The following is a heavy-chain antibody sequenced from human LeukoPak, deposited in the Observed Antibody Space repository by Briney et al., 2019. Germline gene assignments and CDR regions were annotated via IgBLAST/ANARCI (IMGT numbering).Heavy chain of an antibody. CDR3: AKYSSSWIFSRYFDY. V-gene: IGHV3-23*01. D-gene: IGHD6-13*01. J-gene: IGHJ4*02. Sequence: LAGGSLRLSCAASGFTFSNAWMSWVRQAPGKGLEWVSAISGSGGSTYYADSVKGRFTISRDNSKNTLYLQMNSLRAEDTAVYYCAKYSSSWIFSRYFDYWGQGTLVTVSS. CDR2: ISGSGGST. CDR1: GFTFSNAW.